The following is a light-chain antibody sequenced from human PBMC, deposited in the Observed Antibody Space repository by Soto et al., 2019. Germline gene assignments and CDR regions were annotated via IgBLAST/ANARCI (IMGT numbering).Light chain of an antibody. V-gene: IGLV2-14*01. J-gene: IGLJ1*01. Sequence: QSALTQPASVPGSPGQSITISCTGTSSDVGGYNYVSWYQQYPGKAPKLMIYHVSNRPSGVSNRFSGSKSGNSASLTISGLQAEDEADYYCSSYTSTSTDVFGTGTKLTVL. CDR1: SSDVGGYNY. CDR2: HVS. CDR3: SSYTSTSTDV.